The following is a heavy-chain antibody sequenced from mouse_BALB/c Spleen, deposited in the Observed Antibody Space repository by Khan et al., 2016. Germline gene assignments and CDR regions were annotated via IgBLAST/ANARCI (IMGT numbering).Heavy chain of an antibody. J-gene: IGHJ2*01. V-gene: IGHV1-7*01. CDR2: INPSTGYI. CDR1: GYTFTTYW. CDR3: ARDLDD. Sequence: QVQLQQSGAELAKPGASVKMSCKASGYTFTTYWMHWVKQRPGQGLEWIAYINPSTGYIEYNQKFKGKATLTADNSASTAYMQLSSLTYEDSAVYFCARDLDDGGQGTTLTVSS.